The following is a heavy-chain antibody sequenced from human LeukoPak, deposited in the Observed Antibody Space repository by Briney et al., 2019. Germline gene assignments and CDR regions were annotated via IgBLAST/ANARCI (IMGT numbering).Heavy chain of an antibody. V-gene: IGHV3-30*18. J-gene: IGHJ4*02. D-gene: IGHD5-24*01. CDR2: ISYDGSNK. Sequence: PGGSLRLSCAASGFTFSSYGMHWVRQAPGKGLEWVVVISYDGSNKYYADSVKGRFTISRDNSKNTLYLQMNSLRAEDTAVYYCAKENSPVEMATGGWGQGTLVTVSS. CDR3: AKENSPVEMATGG. CDR1: GFTFSSYG.